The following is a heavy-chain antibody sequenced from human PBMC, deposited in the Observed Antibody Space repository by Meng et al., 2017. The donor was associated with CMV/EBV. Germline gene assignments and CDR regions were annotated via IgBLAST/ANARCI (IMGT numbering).Heavy chain of an antibody. D-gene: IGHD3-3*01. Sequence: ASVKVSCKASGYTFTSYGISWVRQAPGQGLEWMGWISAYNGNTNYAQKLQGRVTMTTDTSTSTAYMELRSLRSADTAVYYCARAPDGIPSIFGVVMGDYGMDVWGQGTTVTVSS. J-gene: IGHJ6*02. V-gene: IGHV1-18*01. CDR1: GYTFTSYG. CDR3: ARAPDGIPSIFGVVMGDYGMDV. CDR2: ISAYNGNT.